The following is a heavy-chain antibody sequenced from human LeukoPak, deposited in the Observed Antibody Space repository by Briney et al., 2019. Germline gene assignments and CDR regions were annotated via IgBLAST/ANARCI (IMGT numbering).Heavy chain of an antibody. V-gene: IGHV4-61*01. Sequence: SETLSLTCTVSGGSFSSGSYYWSWIRQPPGKGLEWIGYIYYSGSTNYNPSLKSRVTISVDTSKNQFSLKLSSVTAADTAVYYCARSQKYSSSWYSWGQGTLVTVSS. CDR2: IYYSGST. CDR3: ARSQKYSSSWYS. CDR1: GGSFSSGSYY. D-gene: IGHD6-13*01. J-gene: IGHJ4*02.